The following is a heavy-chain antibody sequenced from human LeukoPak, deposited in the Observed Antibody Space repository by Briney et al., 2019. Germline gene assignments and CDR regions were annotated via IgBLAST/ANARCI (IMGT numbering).Heavy chain of an antibody. V-gene: IGHV4-39*01. CDR1: GGSISSSSYY. CDR2: IYYSGST. J-gene: IGHJ4*02. Sequence: SETLSLTCTVSGGSISSSSYYWGWIRQPPGKGLEWIGSIYYSGSTYYNPSLESRVTISVDTSKNQFSLKLSSVTAADTAVYYCARLAVIVGATDYWGQGTLVTVSS. CDR3: ARLAVIVGATDY. D-gene: IGHD1-26*01.